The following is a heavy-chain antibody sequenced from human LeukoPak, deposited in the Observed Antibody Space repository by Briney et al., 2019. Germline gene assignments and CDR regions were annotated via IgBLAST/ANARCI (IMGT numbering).Heavy chain of an antibody. D-gene: IGHD3-16*01. CDR2: IYYSGST. Sequence: SETLSLTCTVSGGSIISYYWSWIRQPPGKGLEWIGYIYYSGSTNYNPSLKSRVTISVDTSKNQFSLKLSSVTAADTAVYYCPGLGDSDTFDIWGQGTMVTVSS. V-gene: IGHV4-59*01. CDR3: PGLGDSDTFDI. CDR1: GGSIISYY. J-gene: IGHJ3*02.